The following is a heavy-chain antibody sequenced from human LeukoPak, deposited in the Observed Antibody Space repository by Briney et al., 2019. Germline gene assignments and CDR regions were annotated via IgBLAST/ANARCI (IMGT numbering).Heavy chain of an antibody. J-gene: IGHJ4*02. V-gene: IGHV3-7*01. CDR1: GVTLGSYW. Sequence: PGGSLRLSCVVSGVTLGSYWMSWVRQAPGKWLEWVATIKPDGSDKNYVDSVTGRFTVSRDNPKTSLYLQMNSLRAEDTAVYYCATTFGGGIVQYWGQGILVTVSS. D-gene: IGHD3-16*02. CDR3: ATTFGGGIVQY. CDR2: IKPDGSDK.